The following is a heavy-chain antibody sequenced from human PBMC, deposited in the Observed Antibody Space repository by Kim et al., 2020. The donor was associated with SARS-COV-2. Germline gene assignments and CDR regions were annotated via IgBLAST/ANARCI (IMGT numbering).Heavy chain of an antibody. J-gene: IGHJ4*02. V-gene: IGHV4-34*01. D-gene: IGHD3-10*01. CDR3: AREHKEYGSGSYYDDY. Sequence: SLKSRVTISVDTSNNQFTLKLSSVTAADTAVYYCAREHKEYGSGSYYDDYWGQETLVTVSS.